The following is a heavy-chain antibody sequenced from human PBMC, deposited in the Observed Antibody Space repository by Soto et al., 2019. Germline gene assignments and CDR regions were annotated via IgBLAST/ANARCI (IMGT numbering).Heavy chain of an antibody. D-gene: IGHD2-15*01. CDR2: IYYSGST. CDR1: GGSINSYF. V-gene: IGHV4-59*01. J-gene: IGHJ4*02. Sequence: PSETLSLTCTVSGGSINSYFWSWIRQPPGKGLEWIGYIYYSGSTNSNPSLKSRVTLSVDTSKNQFSLKLSSVTAADTAVYYCARDQGGPFDYWGQGTLVTVSS. CDR3: ARDQGGPFDY.